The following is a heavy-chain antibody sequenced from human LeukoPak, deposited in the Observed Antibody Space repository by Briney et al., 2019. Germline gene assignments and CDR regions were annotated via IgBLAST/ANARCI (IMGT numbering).Heavy chain of an antibody. J-gene: IGHJ4*02. CDR2: IDSDTYGNTI. CDR1: GFTISSYS. CDR3: ARDRDYAFDY. Sequence: GGSLRLSSAASGFTISSYSTNWVRQAPGKGLEWISYIDSDTYGNTIYYPHTVKGRFTISRDNVKNSLYLQMDSLRDEDTAVYYCARDRDYAFDYWGQGTLVTVSS. D-gene: IGHD4-17*01. V-gene: IGHV3-48*02.